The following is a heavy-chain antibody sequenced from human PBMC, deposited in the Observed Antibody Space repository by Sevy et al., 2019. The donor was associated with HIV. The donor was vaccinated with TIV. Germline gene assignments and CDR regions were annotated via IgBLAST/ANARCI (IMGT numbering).Heavy chain of an antibody. V-gene: IGHV3-23*01. CDR1: GFTFNTHA. D-gene: IGHD3-22*01. J-gene: IGHJ3*01. CDR2: ISGPGLST. CDR3: AKALNPALESMIEVILRTLKGFDV. Sequence: GGSLRLSCTASGFTFNTHAMTWVRQAPGKGLEWVSVISGPGLSTYYADSVKGRFTISRDNSQNTLYLQMTGLRVDDTATYYCAKALNPALESMIEVILRTLKGFDVWGQGTMVTVSS.